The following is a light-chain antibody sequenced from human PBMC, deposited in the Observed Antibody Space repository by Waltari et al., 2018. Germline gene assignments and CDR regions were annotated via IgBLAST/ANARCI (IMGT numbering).Light chain of an antibody. CDR3: SSYVSSSTLEL. CDR2: GVI. J-gene: IGLJ2*01. V-gene: IGLV2-14*03. Sequence: QSALTQPASVSGSPGQSIPISCTGTSSDIGGYNYVSWYQQLPGRAPKPIIFGVINRPSGVSNRFSGSKSGNTASLTISGLQGEDEADYYCSSYVSSSTLELFGGGTSLAVL. CDR1: SSDIGGYNY.